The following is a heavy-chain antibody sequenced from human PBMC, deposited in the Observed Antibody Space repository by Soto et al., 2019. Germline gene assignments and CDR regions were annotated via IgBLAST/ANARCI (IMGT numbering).Heavy chain of an antibody. CDR2: IIPIFGTA. V-gene: IGHV1-69*01. D-gene: IGHD3-3*01. Sequence: QVQLVQSGAEVKKPGSSVKVSCKASGGTFSSYAISWVRQAPGQGLEWMGGIIPIFGTANYAQKFQGRVTITADESTNTAYMELSSLRSEDTAVYYCARAGTGEDDFWSGPYYYGMDVWGQGTTVTVSS. CDR1: GGTFSSYA. J-gene: IGHJ6*02. CDR3: ARAGTGEDDFWSGPYYYGMDV.